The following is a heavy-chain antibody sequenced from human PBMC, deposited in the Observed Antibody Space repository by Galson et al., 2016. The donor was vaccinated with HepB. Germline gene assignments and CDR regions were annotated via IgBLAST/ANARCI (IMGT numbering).Heavy chain of an antibody. Sequence: SLRLSCAASGFSFSSYDMNWVRQAPGKGLEWVSIISANAEEAYYTDSVKVQFAISRDNSQYTLSLQVNSLRAKDTAVYYCARRAVYALGNFWYTYGMDVWGQGTTVTVSS. CDR1: GFSFSSYD. D-gene: IGHD2-8*01. CDR3: ARRAVYALGNFWYTYGMDV. J-gene: IGHJ6*02. CDR2: ISANAEEA. V-gene: IGHV3-23*01.